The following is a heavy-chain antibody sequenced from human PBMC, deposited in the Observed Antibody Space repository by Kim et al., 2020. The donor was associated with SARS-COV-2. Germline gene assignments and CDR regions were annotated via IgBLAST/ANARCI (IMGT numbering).Heavy chain of an antibody. J-gene: IGHJ4*02. D-gene: IGHD3-10*01. V-gene: IGHV3-30*04. Sequence: GGSLRLSCAASGFTFSSYAMHWVRQVPGKGLEWVAVISYDGSNKYYADSVKGRFTISRDNSKNTLYLQMNSLRAEDTAVYYCARDGVRGYSYFDYWGQGT. CDR1: GFTFSSYA. CDR2: ISYDGSNK. CDR3: ARDGVRGYSYFDY.